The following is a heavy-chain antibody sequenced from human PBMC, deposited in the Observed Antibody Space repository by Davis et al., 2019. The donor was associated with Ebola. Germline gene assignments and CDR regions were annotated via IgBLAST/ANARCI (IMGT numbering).Heavy chain of an antibody. D-gene: IGHD1-26*01. CDR2: IRTYDGNT. CDR1: CYTFINYG. J-gene: IGHJ4*02. CDR3: ARGEGAPDY. Sequence: ASVQVSCKTSCYTFINYGITCVRHAPGQGLEWLGWIRTYDGNTNYAQKLQDRVTMTTDTSTTTVFMELRNLRSDDTAVYWCARGEGAPDYWGQGTLVTVSS. V-gene: IGHV1-18*04.